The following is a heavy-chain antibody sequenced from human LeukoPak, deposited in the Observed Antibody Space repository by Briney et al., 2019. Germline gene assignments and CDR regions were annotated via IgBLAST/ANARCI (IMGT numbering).Heavy chain of an antibody. V-gene: IGHV1-2*02. CDR1: GYTLNRHY. J-gene: IGHJ6*02. CDR2: INSKCCGT. D-gene: IGHD3-10*01. CDR3: AREPYITRVRGVISYYYYGMDV. Sequence: SVKVPCKASGYTLNRHYIHWVRQAPGQGREGMGCINSKCCGTNYAQKFQGRVTMTRDTSISTAYMELSRLRSDDTAVYYCAREPYITRVRGVISYYYYGMDVWGQGTTVTVSS.